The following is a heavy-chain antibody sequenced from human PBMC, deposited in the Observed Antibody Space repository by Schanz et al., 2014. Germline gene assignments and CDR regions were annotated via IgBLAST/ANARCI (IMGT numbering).Heavy chain of an antibody. D-gene: IGHD1-26*01. J-gene: IGHJ4*02. Sequence: EVQLVESGGGLVQPGGSLRLSCAASGFTFSSYTMKWVRQAPGKGLEWVSYISGSDNYINYADSVKGRFTISRDNAKNSLFLLMSSLRAEDSAVYYCARGARQYSGSYSPSDYWGQGTLVTVSS. V-gene: IGHV3-21*05. CDR1: GFTFSSYT. CDR2: ISGSDNYI. CDR3: ARGARQYSGSYSPSDY.